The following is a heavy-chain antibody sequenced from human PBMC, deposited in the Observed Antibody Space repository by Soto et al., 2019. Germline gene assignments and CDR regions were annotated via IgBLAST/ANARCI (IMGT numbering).Heavy chain of an antibody. CDR1: GGSISSSSYY. CDR2: IYYSGST. V-gene: IGHV4-39*01. J-gene: IGHJ4*02. D-gene: IGHD3-22*01. CDR3: ARQRGIIMIVVVKPTQFDD. Sequence: PSETLSLTCTVSGGSISSSSYYWGWIRQPPGKGLEWIGSIYYSGSTYYNPSLKSRVTISVATSKNQFSLKLSSVTAADTAVYYCARQRGIIMIVVVKPTQFDDWGQGTVLTGSS.